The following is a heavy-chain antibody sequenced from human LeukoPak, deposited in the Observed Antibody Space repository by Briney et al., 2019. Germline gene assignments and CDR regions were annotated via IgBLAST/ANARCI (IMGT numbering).Heavy chain of an antibody. Sequence: SETLSLTCTVSGGPISSSIDYWGWIRQPPGKGLEWFWSIYYSGSTYYHRYLKSRVTISVDTSKNKYSLKLSSVTAADTAVYYCARLPNPNLNYYYYMDVWGKGTTVTVSS. J-gene: IGHJ6*03. D-gene: IGHD4/OR15-4a*01. V-gene: IGHV4-39*01. CDR3: ARLPNPNLNYYYYMDV. CDR2: IYYSGST. CDR1: GGPISSSIDY.